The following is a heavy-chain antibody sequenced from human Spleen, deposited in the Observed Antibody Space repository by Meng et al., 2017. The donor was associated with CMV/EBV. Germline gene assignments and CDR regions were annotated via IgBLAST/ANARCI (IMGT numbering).Heavy chain of an antibody. CDR2: INHSGST. CDR3: ATPRAGFASGWSFDY. Sequence: SETLSLTCAVYGGSFSGYYWSWIRQPPGKGLEWIGEINHSGSTNYNPSLKSRVTISVDTSKNHFSLKLSSVTAADTAVYYCATPRAGFASGWSFDYWGQGALVTVSS. V-gene: IGHV4-34*01. J-gene: IGHJ4*02. CDR1: GGSFSGYY. D-gene: IGHD6-19*01.